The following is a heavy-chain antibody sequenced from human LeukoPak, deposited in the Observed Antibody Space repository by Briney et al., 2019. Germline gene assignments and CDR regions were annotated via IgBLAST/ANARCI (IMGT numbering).Heavy chain of an antibody. D-gene: IGHD3-10*01. Sequence: PSETLSLTCAVYGGSFSGYYWSWIRQPPGKGLEWIGEINHSGSTNYNPSLKSRVTISADTSKNQFSLKLSSVTAADTAVYYCARGRNTMVRGVSRRYNWFDPWGQGTLVTVSS. J-gene: IGHJ5*02. CDR2: INHSGST. V-gene: IGHV4-34*01. CDR1: GGSFSGYY. CDR3: ARGRNTMVRGVSRRYNWFDP.